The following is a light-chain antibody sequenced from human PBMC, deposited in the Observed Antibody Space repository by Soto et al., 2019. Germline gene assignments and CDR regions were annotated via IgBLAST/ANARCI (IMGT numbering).Light chain of an antibody. J-gene: IGLJ3*02. V-gene: IGLV2-14*01. CDR1: SSDVGGYNY. CDR2: DVS. CDR3: SSYTSSSTHWV. Sequence: QSALTQPASVSGSPGQSITISCTGTSSDVGGYNYVSWYQQHPGKAPKLMIYDVSNRPPGVSNRFSGSKSGNTASLTISGLQAEDEADYYCSSYTSSSTHWVFGGGTKLTV.